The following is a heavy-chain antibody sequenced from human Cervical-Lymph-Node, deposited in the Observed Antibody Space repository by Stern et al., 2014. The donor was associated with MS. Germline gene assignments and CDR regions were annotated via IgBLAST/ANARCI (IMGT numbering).Heavy chain of an antibody. D-gene: IGHD3-9*01. J-gene: IGHJ5*02. CDR1: GGTFSSYA. CDR2: ISPIFGTA. CDR3: ARVRYDILGAYNWFDP. Sequence: VQLVESGAEVKKPGSSGKVSCKASGGTFSSYAISWVRQAPGQGLEWMGGISPIFGTANYAQKFQGRVTITADESTSTAYMELSSLRSEDTAVYYCARVRYDILGAYNWFDPWGQGTLVTVSS. V-gene: IGHV1-69*01.